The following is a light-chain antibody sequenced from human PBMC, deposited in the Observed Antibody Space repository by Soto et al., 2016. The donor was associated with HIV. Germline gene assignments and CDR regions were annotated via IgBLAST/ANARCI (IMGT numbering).Light chain of an antibody. Sequence: DVVMTQSPLSLPVTLGQPASISCRSSQSLVHSDGNTYLNWFHQRPGQSPRRLIYMVSNRDSGVPDRFSASGSGTDFTLKISRVEAEDVGVYYCMQALQTPTFGQGTKVKSN. CDR3: MQALQTPT. CDR1: QSLVHSDGNTY. J-gene: IGKJ1*01. CDR2: MVS. V-gene: IGKV2-30*02.